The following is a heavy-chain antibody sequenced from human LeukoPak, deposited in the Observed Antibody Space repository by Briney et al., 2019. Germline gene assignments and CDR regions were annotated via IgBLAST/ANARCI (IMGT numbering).Heavy chain of an antibody. CDR2: IYSGGST. CDR3: VGVRVFTMIVSEPGQPYF. D-gene: IGHD3-22*01. CDR1: GFTFSSYS. J-gene: IGHJ3*01. Sequence: GGSLRLSCAASGFTFSSYSMNWVRQAPGKGLEWVSVIYSGGSTYYADSVKGRFTISRDNSKNTLYLQMNSLRAEDTAVYYCVGVRVFTMIVSEPGQPYFWGQGTMVTVSS. V-gene: IGHV3-53*01.